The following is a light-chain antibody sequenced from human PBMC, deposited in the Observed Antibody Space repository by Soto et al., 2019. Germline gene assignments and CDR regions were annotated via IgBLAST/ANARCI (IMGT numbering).Light chain of an antibody. CDR3: NSDTEDHPRFYV. V-gene: IGLV2-14*01. CDR2: DVT. J-gene: IGLJ1*01. CDR1: RSDVGHHDY. Sequence: QSVLTQPASVSGSPGQSITISCTGTRSDVGHHDYVSWYQQHPGRAPKLIIYDVTRRPSGISNRFSGSKSGNTASLVISGLQADDEADYYGNSDTEDHPRFYVFGSGTKLAGL.